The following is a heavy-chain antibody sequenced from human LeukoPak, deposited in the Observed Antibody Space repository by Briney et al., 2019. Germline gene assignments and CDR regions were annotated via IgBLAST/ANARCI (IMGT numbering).Heavy chain of an antibody. CDR2: INPNSGGT. CDR3: ARDPSGDPYYYDSSGPFQH. CDR1: GYTFTGYY. Sequence: GASVKVSCKASGYTFTGYYMHWVRQAPGQGLEWMGWINPNSGGTNYAQKFQGRVTMTRDTSISTAYMELSRLRSDDTAVYYCARDPSGDPYYYDSSGPFQHWGQGTLVTVSS. V-gene: IGHV1-2*02. J-gene: IGHJ1*01. D-gene: IGHD3-22*01.